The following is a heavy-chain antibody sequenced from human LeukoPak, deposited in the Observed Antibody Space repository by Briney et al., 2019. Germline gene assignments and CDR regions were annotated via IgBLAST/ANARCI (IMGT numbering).Heavy chain of an antibody. CDR2: ISGSGHRT. J-gene: IGHJ4*02. D-gene: IGHD3-10*01. CDR1: GFTFSSYG. V-gene: IGHV3-23*01. Sequence: GGSLRLSCAASGFTFSSYGMSWVRQAPGKGLEWVSGISGSGHRTYYADSVKGRFTISRDNSKSTLYLQMNSLRAEDTAVYYRAKDRYGSGRGYFDYWGQGTLVTVSS. CDR3: AKDRYGSGRGYFDY.